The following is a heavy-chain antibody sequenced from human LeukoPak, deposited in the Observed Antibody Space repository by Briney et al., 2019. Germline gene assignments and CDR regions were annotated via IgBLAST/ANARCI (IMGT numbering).Heavy chain of an antibody. D-gene: IGHD3-10*01. V-gene: IGHV3-30*03. Sequence: GGSLRLSCAASGFTFSSYGMHWVRQAPGKGLEWVAVISYDGSNKYYADSVKGRFTISRDNSKNTLYLQMNSLRAEDTAVYYCARDLDGSGGNWFDPWGQGTLVTVSS. CDR2: ISYDGSNK. J-gene: IGHJ5*02. CDR3: ARDLDGSGGNWFDP. CDR1: GFTFSSYG.